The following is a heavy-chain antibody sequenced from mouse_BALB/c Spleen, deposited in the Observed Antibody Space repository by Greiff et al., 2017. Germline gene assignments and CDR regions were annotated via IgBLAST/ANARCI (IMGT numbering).Heavy chain of an antibody. D-gene: IGHD2-10*01. CDR3: ARTYYGKPFAY. J-gene: IGHJ3*01. CDR1: GYTFTDYA. CDR2: INPNNGGT. V-gene: IGHV1-22*01. Sequence: VQLQQSGPELVWPGVSVKISCKGSGYTFTDYAMHWVKQSHGKSLEWIGGINPNNGGTSYNQKFKGKATLTVDKSSSTAYMELRSLTSEDSAVYYCARTYYGKPFAYWGQGTLVTVSA.